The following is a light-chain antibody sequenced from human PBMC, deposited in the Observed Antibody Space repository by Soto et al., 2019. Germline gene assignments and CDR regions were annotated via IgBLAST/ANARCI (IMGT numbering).Light chain of an antibody. CDR3: QQHGKWPRT. CDR2: GAS. CDR1: ESVSRN. V-gene: IGKV3-15*01. J-gene: IGKJ1*01. Sequence: EIVLTQSPATLSVSPGERATLSCRASESVSRNLAWYQQKPGQAPRLLIYGASTRATDIPARFSGSGSGTEFTLTISSLQSEDFAVYYCQQHGKWPRTFGQGTKVDIK.